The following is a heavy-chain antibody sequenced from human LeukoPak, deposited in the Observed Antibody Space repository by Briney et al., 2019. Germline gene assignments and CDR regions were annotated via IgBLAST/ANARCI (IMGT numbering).Heavy chain of an antibody. CDR1: GFTFSSYW. D-gene: IGHD2-2*01. V-gene: IGHV3-7*01. CDR2: IKQYGSEK. J-gene: IGHJ4*02. CDR3: ARDRQSRYCSSTSCYAVPDYFDY. Sequence: GGSLRLSCAASGFTFSSYWMSWVRQAPGKGLEWVANIKQYGSEKYYVDSVKGRFTISRDNAKNSLYLQMNSLRAEDTAVYYCARDRQSRYCSSTSCYAVPDYFDYWGQGTLVTVSS.